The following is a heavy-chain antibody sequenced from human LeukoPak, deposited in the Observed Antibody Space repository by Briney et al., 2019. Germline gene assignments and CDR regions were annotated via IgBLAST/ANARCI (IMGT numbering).Heavy chain of an antibody. V-gene: IGHV3-23*01. D-gene: IGHD2-2*01. J-gene: IGHJ4*02. CDR3: AILPIVEVPSAKQNLDC. CDR2: ISGSGDDT. CDR1: GFTFSGSA. Sequence: PGGSLRLSCAASGFTFSGSAMHWVRQASGKGLEWVSSISGSGDDTYYAESVKGRFTISRDSSKNTLYLQMDSLRLEDTALYFCAILPIVEVPSAKQNLDCWGQGSLVTVSS.